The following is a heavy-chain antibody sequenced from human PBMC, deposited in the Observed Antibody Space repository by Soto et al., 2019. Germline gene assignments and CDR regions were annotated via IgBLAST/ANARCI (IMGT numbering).Heavy chain of an antibody. CDR2: IVPIVDTS. Sequence: GASVKVSCKTSGGTFSSYAISWVRQAPGQGLEWMGGIVPIVDTSTYAQKFQGRFTISRDNSKNTLYLQMNSLRTEDTAVYYCAKALVFWSPFLAFRGKGSLVPVSS. V-gene: IGHV1-69*05. J-gene: IGHJ4*02. CDR1: GGTFSSYA. CDR3: AKALVFWSPFLAF. D-gene: IGHD3-3*01.